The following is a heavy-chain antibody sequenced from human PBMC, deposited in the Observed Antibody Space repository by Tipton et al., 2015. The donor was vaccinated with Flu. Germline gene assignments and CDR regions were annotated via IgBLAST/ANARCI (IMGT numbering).Heavy chain of an antibody. CDR2: ISWNSGII. Sequence: SLRLSCAASGFTFDDYAMQWVRQAPGKGLEWVSGISWNSGIIGYADSVKGRFTISRDNAKNSLYLQMNSLRAEDTALYYCARNWYFDLWGRGTLVTVSS. J-gene: IGHJ2*01. CDR1: GFTFDDYA. V-gene: IGHV3-9*01. CDR3: ARNWYFDL.